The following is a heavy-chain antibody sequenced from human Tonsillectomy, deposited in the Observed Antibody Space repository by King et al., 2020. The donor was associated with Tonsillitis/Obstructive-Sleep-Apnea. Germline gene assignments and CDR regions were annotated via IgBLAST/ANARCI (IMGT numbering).Heavy chain of an antibody. CDR1: GGSISSYY. D-gene: IGHD3-10*01. V-gene: IGHV4-59*01. Sequence: QLQESGPGLVKPSETLSLTCTVSGGSISSYYWSWIRQPPGKGLEWIVYIYYSGSTNYNPSHKSRVTISVDPSKNQFSLKLRSVTAADTAVYYCARGSRGDNDAFDIWGQGTMVTVSS. CDR2: IYYSGST. CDR3: ARGSRGDNDAFDI. J-gene: IGHJ3*02.